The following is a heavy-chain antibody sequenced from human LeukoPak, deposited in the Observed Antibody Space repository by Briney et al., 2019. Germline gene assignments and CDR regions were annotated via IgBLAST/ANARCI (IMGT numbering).Heavy chain of an antibody. V-gene: IGHV4-39*07. CDR1: GGSISSSTYY. J-gene: IGHJ4*02. Sequence: PSETLSLTCTVSGGSISSSTYYWGWIRQPPGKGLEWIGSIYYSGSTYYNPSLKSRVTISVDTSKNQFSLKLSSVTAADTAVYYCARDRLRWSKIDYWGQGTLVTVSS. D-gene: IGHD4-23*01. CDR2: IYYSGST. CDR3: ARDRLRWSKIDY.